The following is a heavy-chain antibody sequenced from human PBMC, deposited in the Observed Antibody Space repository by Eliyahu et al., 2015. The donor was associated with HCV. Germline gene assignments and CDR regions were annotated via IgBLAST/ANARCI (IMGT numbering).Heavy chain of an antibody. CDR1: GGXISGSSYY. J-gene: IGHJ5*02. CDR2: IYSSGST. Sequence: QLKLQESSPGLVKPSETLSLTCTVSGGXISGSSYYWGWIRQPPGKGLEWIGTIYSSGSTYYNPSLKSRVTMSVDTSKNQFSLRLSSVTAADTDVYYCARHGPHYDSSGYYYWFDPWGQGTLVTVSS. D-gene: IGHD3-22*01. CDR3: ARHGPHYDSSGYYYWFDP. V-gene: IGHV4-39*01.